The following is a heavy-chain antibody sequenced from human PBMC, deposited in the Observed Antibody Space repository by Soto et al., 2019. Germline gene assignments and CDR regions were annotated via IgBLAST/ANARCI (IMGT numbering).Heavy chain of an antibody. Sequence: QVQLVQSGAEVKKPGASVKVSCKASGYTFTSYGISWVRQAPGQGLEWMGWISAYNGNTNYAQKLQGRVTMTTDTSTSTAYMELRSLRSDDTAVYYCAREVISYCSGSYYLYFDYWGQGTLVTVSS. CDR1: GYTFTSYG. J-gene: IGHJ4*02. CDR2: ISAYNGNT. V-gene: IGHV1-18*01. CDR3: AREVISYCSGSYYLYFDY. D-gene: IGHD3-10*01.